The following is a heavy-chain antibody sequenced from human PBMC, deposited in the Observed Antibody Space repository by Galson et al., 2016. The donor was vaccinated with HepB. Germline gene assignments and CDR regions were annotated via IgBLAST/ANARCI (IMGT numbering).Heavy chain of an antibody. CDR1: GFTFSDYY. CDR2: ISISSSYT. J-gene: IGHJ4*02. CDR3: AKDLDPYDSGGFYYTDY. Sequence: SLRLSCAASGFTFSDYYVSWIRQAPGKGLEWVSYISISSSYTNYADSVKGRFTISRDNAKNSVYLQMNSLRAEDTAVYYCAKDLDPYDSGGFYYTDYWGQGTLVTVSS. D-gene: IGHD3-22*01. V-gene: IGHV3-11*05.